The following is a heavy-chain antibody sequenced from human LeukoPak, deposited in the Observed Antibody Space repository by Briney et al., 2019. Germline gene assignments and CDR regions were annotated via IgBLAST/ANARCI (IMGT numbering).Heavy chain of an antibody. CDR3: TRDRYSYGPGWYFDL. Sequence: GGSLTLSCAASGFTFSSYAMHWVRQAPGKGLEWVAVISYDGSNKYYADSVKGRFTISRDNSKNTLYLQMNSLRAEDTAVYYCTRDRYSYGPGWYFDLWGRGTLVTVSS. D-gene: IGHD5-18*01. V-gene: IGHV3-30-3*01. J-gene: IGHJ2*01. CDR1: GFTFSSYA. CDR2: ISYDGSNK.